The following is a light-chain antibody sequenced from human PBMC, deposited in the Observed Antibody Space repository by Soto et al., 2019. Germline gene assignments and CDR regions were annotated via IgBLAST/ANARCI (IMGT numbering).Light chain of an antibody. Sequence: DIHMTQSPSSLSASVGDRVTITCRASQNINGYVNWYQQKPGRAPKLLFYAASILDSGVPSRFSGSGFGTDFTLVIDSLQPDDFATYYCHQSYMTPPTFGQG. V-gene: IGKV1-39*01. CDR3: HQSYMTPPT. CDR1: QNINGY. J-gene: IGKJ2*01. CDR2: AAS.